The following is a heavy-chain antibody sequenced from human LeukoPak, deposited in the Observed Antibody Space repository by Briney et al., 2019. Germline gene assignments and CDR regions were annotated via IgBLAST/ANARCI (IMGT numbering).Heavy chain of an antibody. CDR2: INHSGST. CDR1: GGSFSGYY. V-gene: IGHV4-34*01. CDR3: ARFTSSGYYYGAFDI. J-gene: IGHJ3*02. D-gene: IGHD3-22*01. Sequence: SETLPLTCAVYGGSFSGYYWSWIRQPPGKGLEWIGEINHSGSTNYNPSLKSRVTISVDTSKNQFSLKLSSVTAADTAVYYCARFTSSGYYYGAFDIWGQGTMVTVSS.